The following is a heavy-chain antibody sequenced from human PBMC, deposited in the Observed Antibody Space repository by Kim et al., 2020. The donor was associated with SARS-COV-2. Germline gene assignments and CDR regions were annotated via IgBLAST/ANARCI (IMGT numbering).Heavy chain of an antibody. D-gene: IGHD3-10*01. Sequence: SVKVSCKASGFTFTSSAMQWVRQARGQRLEWIGWIVVCSGNTNYAQKFQERDTITRDMSTSTAYMELSSLRSEDTAVYYCAAGNFALRRLLWFGEFDYWGQGTLVTVSS. CDR3: AAGNFALRRLLWFGEFDY. CDR1: GFTFTSSA. V-gene: IGHV1-58*02. CDR2: IVVCSGNT. J-gene: IGHJ4*02.